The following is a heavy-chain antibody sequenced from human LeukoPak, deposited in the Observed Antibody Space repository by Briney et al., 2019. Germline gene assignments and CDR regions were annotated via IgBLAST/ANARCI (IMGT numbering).Heavy chain of an antibody. D-gene: IGHD1-26*01. CDR3: GRQGYTASHYFLDF. J-gene: IGHJ4*02. V-gene: IGHV4-4*07. CDR1: SGSINSYF. CDR2: IYTTGRT. Sequence: SETLSLTRTVSSGSINSYFWGWVRQPPGKGLEWIGRIYTTGRTHCNPSLKSRVTMSVDTSTNQFSLNLRSMTAADTAVYYCGRQGYTASHYFLDFWSQGTLVAVS.